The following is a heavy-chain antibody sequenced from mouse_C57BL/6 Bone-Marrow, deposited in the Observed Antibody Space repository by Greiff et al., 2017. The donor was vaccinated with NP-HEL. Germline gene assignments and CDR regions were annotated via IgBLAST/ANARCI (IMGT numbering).Heavy chain of an antibody. CDR1: GFNIKNTY. D-gene: IGHD3-1*01. CDR3: ARGNSDLYYAMDY. CDR2: IDPANGNT. Sequence: EVQLVESVAELVRPGASVKLSCTASGFNIKNTYMHWVKQRPEQGLEWIGRIDPANGNTKYAPKFQGKATITADTSSNTAYLQLSSLTSEDTAIYYCARGNSDLYYAMDYWGQGTSVTVSS. J-gene: IGHJ4*01. V-gene: IGHV14-3*01.